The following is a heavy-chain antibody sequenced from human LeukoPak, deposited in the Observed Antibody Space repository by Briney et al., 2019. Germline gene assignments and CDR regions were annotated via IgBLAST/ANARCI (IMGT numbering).Heavy chain of an antibody. J-gene: IGHJ4*02. V-gene: IGHV1-69*04. CDR2: IIPILGVA. Sequence: SVKVSCKASGGTFSSYAISWVRQAPGQGLEWMGRIIPILGVANYAQKFQGRVTTTADKSTSTAYMELSGLRSEDTAVYYCARSYYYGSGSYPKYYFDYWGQGTLVTVSS. CDR1: GGTFSSYA. D-gene: IGHD3-10*01. CDR3: ARSYYYGSGSYPKYYFDY.